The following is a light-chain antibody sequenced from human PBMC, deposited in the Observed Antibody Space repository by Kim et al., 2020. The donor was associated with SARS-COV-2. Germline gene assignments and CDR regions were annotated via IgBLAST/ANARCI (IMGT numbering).Light chain of an antibody. Sequence: EIVMTHSPATMSVSPGERATLSCRASQSVSSNLAWYQQKPGQSPRLLIYGTYTRATGIPARFSGSGSGTEFTLTISSLQSEDFAVYYCQQYNNWPLTFGGGTKVDIK. CDR1: QSVSSN. J-gene: IGKJ4*01. CDR2: GTY. V-gene: IGKV3-15*01. CDR3: QQYNNWPLT.